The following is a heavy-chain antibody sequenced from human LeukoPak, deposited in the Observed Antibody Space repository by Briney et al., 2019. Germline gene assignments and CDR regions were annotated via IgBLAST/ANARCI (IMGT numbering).Heavy chain of an antibody. V-gene: IGHV1-58*01. CDR2: IVVGSGNT. Sequence: EASVTVSFTASGFTFTSSAVQWVRQPRGQRLEWIGWIVVGSGNTNYAQKFQERVTITRDMSTSTAYMELSSLRSEDTAVYYCAAETMTTVTTEDYWGQGTLVTVSS. CDR1: GFTFTSSA. CDR3: AAETMTTVTTEDY. D-gene: IGHD4-17*01. J-gene: IGHJ4*02.